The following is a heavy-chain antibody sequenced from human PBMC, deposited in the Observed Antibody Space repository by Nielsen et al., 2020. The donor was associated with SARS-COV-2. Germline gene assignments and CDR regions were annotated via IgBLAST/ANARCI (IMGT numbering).Heavy chain of an antibody. V-gene: IGHV4-39*02. Sequence: SETLSLTCTVSGGSLSSRNYYWGWIRQPPGKGLEWIGTIYYGGSVSYNPSLRSRVTISADTSKKHFSLKLTSVTAADTAVYFCARGDIAVVPAAMFRGDDAFDIWGQGTMVRVSS. J-gene: IGHJ3*02. CDR2: IYYGGSV. CDR3: ARGDIAVVPAAMFRGDDAFDI. D-gene: IGHD2-2*01. CDR1: GGSLSSRNYY.